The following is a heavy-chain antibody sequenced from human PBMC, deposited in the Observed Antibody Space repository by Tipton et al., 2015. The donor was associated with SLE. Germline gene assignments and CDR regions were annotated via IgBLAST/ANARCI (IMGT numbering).Heavy chain of an antibody. V-gene: IGHV3-49*02. CDR1: GFDFGNFP. J-gene: IGHJ6*02. D-gene: IGHD2/OR15-2a*01. CDR2: IKKNAYGGTT. CDR3: ATTSFANLYGMDV. Sequence: SLRLSCATSGFDFGNFPMTWVRQAPGKGLEWVGFIKKNAYGGTTESAASVKGRFVISRDDSKSMLFLQMNNLKTEDTGVYFCATTSFANLYGMDVWGQGTTVTVSS.